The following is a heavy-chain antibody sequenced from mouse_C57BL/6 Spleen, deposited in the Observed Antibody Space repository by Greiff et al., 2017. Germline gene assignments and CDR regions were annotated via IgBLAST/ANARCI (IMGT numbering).Heavy chain of an antibody. V-gene: IGHV3-6*01. CDR1: GYSITSGYY. CDR3: AREDDYDIRHYYAMDY. J-gene: IGHJ4*01. CDR2: ISYDGSN. D-gene: IGHD2-4*01. Sequence: EVKLMESGPGLVKPSQSLSLTCSVTGYSITSGYYWNWIRQFPGNKLEWMGYISYDGSNNYNPSLKNRISITRDTSKHQFFLKLNSVTTEDTATYYCAREDDYDIRHYYAMDYWGQGTSVTVSS.